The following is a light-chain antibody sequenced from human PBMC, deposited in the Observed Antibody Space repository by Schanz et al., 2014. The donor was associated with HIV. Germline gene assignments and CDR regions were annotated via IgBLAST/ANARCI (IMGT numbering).Light chain of an antibody. CDR2: ATS. V-gene: IGKV3-20*01. J-gene: IGKJ2*01. Sequence: EIVLTQSPGTLSLSPGERATLSCRASQSVSSSYLAWYQQKPGQAPRLLIYATSFRAVGIPDRFGGSGSETDFTLTISRLEPEDFAVYYCQQYGRTPYTFGQGTKLEIK. CDR1: QSVSSSY. CDR3: QQYGRTPYT.